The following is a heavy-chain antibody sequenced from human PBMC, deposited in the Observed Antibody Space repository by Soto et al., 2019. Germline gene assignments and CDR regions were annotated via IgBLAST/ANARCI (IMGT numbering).Heavy chain of an antibody. J-gene: IGHJ4*02. CDR3: ARALGSGYYPVDY. CDR2: IIPIFGTT. Sequence: QVQLVQSGAEVKKPGSSVKVSCKTSGDIFSGYSISWVRQAPGQGLEWMGGIIPIFGTTNYAQRFHGRVTITADKSTSTVYMELYSLKSEDTAVYYCARALGSGYYPVDYWGQGTLVTVSS. D-gene: IGHD5-12*01. V-gene: IGHV1-69*14. CDR1: GDIFSGYS.